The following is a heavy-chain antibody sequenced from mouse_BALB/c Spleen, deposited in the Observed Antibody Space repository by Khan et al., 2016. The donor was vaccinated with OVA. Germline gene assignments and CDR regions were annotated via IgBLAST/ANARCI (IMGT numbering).Heavy chain of an antibody. V-gene: IGHV9-3-1*01. J-gene: IGHJ4*01. CDR1: GYTFTNYG. CDR3: SRGSSRAMDY. Sequence: QIQLVQSGPELKKPGETVKISCKASGYTFTNYGMNWVKQAPGKGLKWMGWIYTYTGEPTYADDFKGRFAFSLESSASTAYLQINNLTNEDTATYFCSRGSSRAMDYWGQGTSVTVSS. D-gene: IGHD1-1*01. CDR2: IYTYTGEP.